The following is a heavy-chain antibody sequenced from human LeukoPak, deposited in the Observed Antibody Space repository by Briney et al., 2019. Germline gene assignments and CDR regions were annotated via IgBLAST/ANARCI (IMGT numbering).Heavy chain of an antibody. CDR3: ATGEPAAFDY. CDR1: GLTFSSYA. V-gene: IGHV3-23*01. Sequence: GGSLRLSCAASGLTFSSYAMSWVRQAPGKGLEWVSAISGSGGSTYYADSVEGRFTISRDNSKNTLYLQMNSLRAEDTAVYYCATGEPAAFDYWGQGTLVTVSS. D-gene: IGHD2-2*01. J-gene: IGHJ4*02. CDR2: ISGSGGST.